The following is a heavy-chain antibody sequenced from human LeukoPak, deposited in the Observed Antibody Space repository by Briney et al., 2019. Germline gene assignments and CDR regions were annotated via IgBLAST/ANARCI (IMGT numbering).Heavy chain of an antibody. CDR2: INPNSGGT. Sequence: ASVKVSCKPSGYTFTGYYMHWVRQAPGQGLEWMGWINPNSGGTNYAQKFQGRVTMTRDTSISTAYMELSRLRSDDTAVYYCARGMLRYSSSSSLDYWGQGTLVTVSS. CDR1: GYTFTGYY. D-gene: IGHD6-6*01. J-gene: IGHJ4*02. V-gene: IGHV1-2*02. CDR3: ARGMLRYSSSSSLDY.